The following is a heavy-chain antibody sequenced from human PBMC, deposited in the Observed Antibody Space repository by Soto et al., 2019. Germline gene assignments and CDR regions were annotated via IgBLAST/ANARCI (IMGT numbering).Heavy chain of an antibody. J-gene: IGHJ4*02. CDR1: GDLFNNYA. Sequence: QVQLVQSGAEVKEPGSSVKVSCKATGDLFNNYAFNWVRQGAGQGLEWMGGVSPLFRKTNYAQKFQGRVTFGADELTTIVYSEVSKLESAEKTMYYSAASSSVATAGYFKFWGQGTLVTVSP. V-gene: IGHV1-69*01. CDR2: VSPLFRKT. D-gene: IGHD6-13*01. CDR3: AASSSVATAGYFKF.